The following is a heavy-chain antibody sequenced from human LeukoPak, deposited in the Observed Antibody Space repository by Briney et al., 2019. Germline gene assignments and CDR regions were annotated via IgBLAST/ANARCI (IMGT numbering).Heavy chain of an antibody. Sequence: SETLSLTCTVSGGSISSGGYYWNWIRQHPGKGLEWIGYIYYSGSTYYNPSLKSRVTISVDTSKNQFSLKLSSVTAADTAVYYCARDRWDGSGYLEWGQGTLVTVSS. V-gene: IGHV4-61*08. J-gene: IGHJ4*02. CDR3: ARDRWDGSGYLE. CDR1: GGSISSGGYY. D-gene: IGHD3-22*01. CDR2: IYYSGST.